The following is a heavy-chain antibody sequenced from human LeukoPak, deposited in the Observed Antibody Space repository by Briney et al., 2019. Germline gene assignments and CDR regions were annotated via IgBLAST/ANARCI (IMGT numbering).Heavy chain of an antibody. V-gene: IGHV4-39*07. CDR1: GGSISSSSYY. CDR2: VYYSGNT. D-gene: IGHD3-10*01. Sequence: SETLSLTCTVSGGSISSSSYYWGWIRQPPGKGLEWIGSVYYSGNTYYNPSLKSRVTISVDTSKNQFSLKLSSVTAADTAVYYCARDLRDIWFGELLYAPYFDYWGQGTLVTVSS. CDR3: ARDLRDIWFGELLYAPYFDY. J-gene: IGHJ4*02.